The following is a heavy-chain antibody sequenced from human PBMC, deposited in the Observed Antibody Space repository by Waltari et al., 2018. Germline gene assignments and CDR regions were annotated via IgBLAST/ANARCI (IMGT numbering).Heavy chain of an antibody. V-gene: IGHV3-23*01. CDR2: ISSSGGST. D-gene: IGHD3-22*01. Sequence: EVQLLESGGGLVQPGGSLRLSCSASGFHFNNYALRWVRQAPGKGLEWVFAISSSGGSTFGADALKGRFTISRDNSKNTLILQMKSLRAEDTAVYYCAKDLGYQYESSGYDYWGQGTLVTVSS. CDR3: AKDLGYQYESSGYDY. CDR1: GFHFNNYA. J-gene: IGHJ4*02.